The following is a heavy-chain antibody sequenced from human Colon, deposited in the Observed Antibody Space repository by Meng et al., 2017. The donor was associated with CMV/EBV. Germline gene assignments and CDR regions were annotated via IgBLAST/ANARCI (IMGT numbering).Heavy chain of an antibody. J-gene: IGHJ6*02. CDR2: ISHDGHTQ. V-gene: IGHV3-30-3*01. Sequence: SGAASEFTFSSYAMHWVRQAPDKGLEWVALISHDGHTQYYADSVKGRVTISRDNSRNTLYLQMTSLRAEDTAVYYCASVIASRRNYYGLDVWGQGTAVTVSS. CDR3: ASVIASRRNYYGLDV. CDR1: EFTFSSYA. D-gene: IGHD3-22*01.